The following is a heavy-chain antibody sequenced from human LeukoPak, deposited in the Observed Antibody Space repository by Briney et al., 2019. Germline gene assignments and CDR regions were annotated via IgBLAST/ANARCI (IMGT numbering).Heavy chain of an antibody. CDR3: AKVWGSGSYYSSIFDY. J-gene: IGHJ4*02. V-gene: IGHV3-30*02. Sequence: GGSLRLSCAASGFTFSSYGMHWVRQAPGKGLEWVAFIRYDGSKKYYADSVKGRFTISRDNSTNQLYLQMNSLRAEDTAVYYCAKVWGSGSYYSSIFDYWGQGTLVTVSS. D-gene: IGHD3-10*01. CDR1: GFTFSSYG. CDR2: IRYDGSKK.